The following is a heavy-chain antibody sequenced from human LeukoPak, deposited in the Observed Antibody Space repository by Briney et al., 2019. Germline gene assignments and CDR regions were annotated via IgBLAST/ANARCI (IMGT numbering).Heavy chain of an antibody. CDR1: GGSISSSSYY. J-gene: IGHJ5*02. Sequence: PSETLSLTCTVSGGSISSSSYYWGWIRQPPGKGLEWIGSIYYSGSTYYNPSLKSRVTISVDTSKNQFSLKLSSVTAADTAVYYCARLKAAYGGNFRISWFDPWRQGTLVTVPS. CDR3: ARLKAAYGGNFRISWFDP. V-gene: IGHV4-39*01. CDR2: IYYSGST. D-gene: IGHD4-23*01.